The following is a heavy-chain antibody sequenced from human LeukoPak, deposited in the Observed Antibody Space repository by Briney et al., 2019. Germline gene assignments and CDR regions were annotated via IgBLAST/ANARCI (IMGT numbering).Heavy chain of an antibody. J-gene: IGHJ6*03. CDR1: GFTFSSYA. D-gene: IGHD3-3*01. CDR2: ISYDGRNK. V-gene: IGHV3-30*04. CDR3: AREAYYDFWSGYFAEHYYYYYMDV. Sequence: GGSLRLSCAASGFTFSSYAMHWVRQAPGKGLEWVAVISYDGRNKYYADSVKGRFTISRDNSKNTLYLQMNSLRAEDTAVYYCAREAYYDFWSGYFAEHYYYYYMDVWGKGTTVTVSS.